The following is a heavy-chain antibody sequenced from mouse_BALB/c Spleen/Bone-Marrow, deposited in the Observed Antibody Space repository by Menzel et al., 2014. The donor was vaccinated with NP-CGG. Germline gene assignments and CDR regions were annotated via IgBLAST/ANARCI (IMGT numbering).Heavy chain of an antibody. J-gene: IGHJ3*01. D-gene: IGHD4-1*01. V-gene: IGHV1-82*01. Sequence: QVQLQQSGPELVKPGASVKISCKASGYAFSSSWMNWVKQRPGQGLEWIGRIYPGDGDTNYNGKFKGKATLTADKSSSTAYMQLSSLTSVDSAVYFCARGRGWDAWFAYWGQGTLVTVSA. CDR3: ARGRGWDAWFAY. CDR2: IYPGDGDT. CDR1: GYAFSSSW.